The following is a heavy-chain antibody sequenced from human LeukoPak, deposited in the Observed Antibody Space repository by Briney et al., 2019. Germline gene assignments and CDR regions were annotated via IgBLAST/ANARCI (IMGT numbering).Heavy chain of an antibody. D-gene: IGHD6-13*01. CDR1: GGSFSGYY. CDR2: INHSGST. J-gene: IGHJ5*02. Sequence: KPSETLSLTCAVYGGSFSGYYWSWIRQPPGKGLEWIGEINHSGSTNYNPSLKSRVTISVDTSKNQFSLKLSSVTAADTAVYYCARLRWIIAAAGSPFPLYNWFDPWGQGTLVTVSS. V-gene: IGHV4-34*01. CDR3: ARLRWIIAAAGSPFPLYNWFDP.